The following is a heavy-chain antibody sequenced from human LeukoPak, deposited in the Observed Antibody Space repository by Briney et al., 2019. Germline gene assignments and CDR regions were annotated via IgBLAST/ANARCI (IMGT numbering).Heavy chain of an antibody. J-gene: IGHJ4*02. V-gene: IGHV3-33*01. D-gene: IGHD2-2*01. CDR2: IWYDGSNK. CDR1: GFTFSSYG. CDR3: ARDCSSTSCYEGLDY. Sequence: GGSLRLSRAASGFTFSSYGMHWVRQAPGKGLEWVAVIWYDGSNKYYADSVKGRFTISRDNSKNTLYLQMNSLRAEDTAVYYCARDCSSTSCYEGLDYWGQGTLVTGSS.